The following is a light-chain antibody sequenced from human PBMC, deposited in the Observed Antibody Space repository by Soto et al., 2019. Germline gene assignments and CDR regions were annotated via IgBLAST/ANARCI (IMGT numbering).Light chain of an antibody. CDR3: QHYNNWPLT. Sequence: EIVLTQSPATPSVSPGEKAPPSRRASQSVATNLAWFQQKPGQVPRLLIYAASFRATGVPDRFSGSGSGTEFTLTISALQSEDFAVYYCQHYNNWPLTFGGGTKVDIK. V-gene: IGKV3-15*01. J-gene: IGKJ4*01. CDR1: QSVATN. CDR2: AAS.